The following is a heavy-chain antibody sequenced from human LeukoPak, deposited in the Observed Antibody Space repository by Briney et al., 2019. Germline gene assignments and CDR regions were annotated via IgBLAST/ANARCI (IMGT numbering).Heavy chain of an antibody. D-gene: IGHD6-19*01. J-gene: IGHJ6*02. CDR3: ARTPVAGSYYYYSMDV. CDR1: GFSFSSNA. CDR2: ISGSGGNT. Sequence: GGSLRLSCAASGFSFSSNAMSWVRQAPGKGLEWVSAISGSGGNTYYADSVKGRFTISRDNSKNTVYLQMDSLRAEDTAVFYCARTPVAGSYYYYSMDVWGQGTTVTVSS. V-gene: IGHV3-23*01.